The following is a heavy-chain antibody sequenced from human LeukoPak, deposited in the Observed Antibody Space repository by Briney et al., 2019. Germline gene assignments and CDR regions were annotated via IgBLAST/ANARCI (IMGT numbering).Heavy chain of an antibody. Sequence: GGSLRLSCAASRFTFSSYSMNWVRQAPGKGLEWVSYISSSSSTIYYADSVKGRFTISRDNAKNSLYLQMNSLRAEDTAVYYCARDLGSGSYWWFDPWGQGTLVTVSS. J-gene: IGHJ5*02. CDR1: RFTFSSYS. CDR2: ISSSSSTI. CDR3: ARDLGSGSYWWFDP. V-gene: IGHV3-48*01. D-gene: IGHD3-10*01.